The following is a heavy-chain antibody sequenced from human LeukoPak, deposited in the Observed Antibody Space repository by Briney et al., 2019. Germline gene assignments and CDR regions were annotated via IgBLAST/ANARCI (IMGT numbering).Heavy chain of an antibody. D-gene: IGHD2-15*01. CDR1: GFTFNNYS. V-gene: IGHV3-21*01. Sequence: GGSLRLSCAASGFTFNNYSMNWVRQAPGKGLEWVSSISSSSSYIYYADSVKGRFTTSRDNAKNSLYLQMNSLRAEDTAVYYCARGYCSGGSCPGPFYYMDVWGKGTTVTVSS. CDR3: ARGYCSGGSCPGPFYYMDV. J-gene: IGHJ6*03. CDR2: ISSSSSYI.